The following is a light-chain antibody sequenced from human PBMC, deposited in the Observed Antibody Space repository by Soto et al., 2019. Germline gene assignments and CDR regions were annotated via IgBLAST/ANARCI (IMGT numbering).Light chain of an antibody. V-gene: IGKV1-6*01. J-gene: IGKJ1*01. CDR3: LLDYAYFWA. CDR2: AAS. CDR1: QGIRSA. Sequence: AIPVTQSPSSLSASVGDRVTISCWTSQGIRSALGWYQQKPGKVPKLLIYAASTLQSGVPSRFSGSGSGRDFTLTISSLQPEDFATYYCLLDYAYFWAFGQGTKVEIK.